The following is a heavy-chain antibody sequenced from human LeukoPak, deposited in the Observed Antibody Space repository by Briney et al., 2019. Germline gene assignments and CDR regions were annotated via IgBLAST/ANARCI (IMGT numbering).Heavy chain of an antibody. D-gene: IGHD3-10*01. V-gene: IGHV1-18*01. CDR1: GYTFTSYG. CDR2: ISAYNGNT. J-gene: IGHJ5*02. CDR3: AREGWFGELLSDWFDP. Sequence: ASVKVSCKASGYTFTSYGISWVRQAPGQGLEWMGWISAYNGNTNYAQKLQGRVTMTTDTSTSTAYMELRSLRSEDTAVYYCAREGWFGELLSDWFDPWGQGTLVTVSS.